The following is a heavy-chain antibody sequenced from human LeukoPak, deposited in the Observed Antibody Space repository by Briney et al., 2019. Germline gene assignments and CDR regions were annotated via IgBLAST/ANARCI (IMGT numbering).Heavy chain of an antibody. CDR1: GFTFSTCT. CDR2: IGSSSTII. D-gene: IGHD3-16*01. J-gene: IGHJ6*02. V-gene: IGHV3-48*04. CDR3: ARDSSYAYGMDV. Sequence: GGSLRLSCAASGFTFSTCTMNWVRQAPGKGLEWVSYIGSSSTIIYYADSVKGRFTISRDNAKNSLYLQMNSLRAEDTAVYYCARDSSYAYGMDVWGQGTTVTVSS.